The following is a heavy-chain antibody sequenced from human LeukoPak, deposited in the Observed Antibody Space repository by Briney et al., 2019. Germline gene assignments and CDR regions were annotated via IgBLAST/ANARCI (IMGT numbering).Heavy chain of an antibody. CDR1: GFTFSSYA. V-gene: IGHV3-30-3*01. CDR3: ASERITMVRGVTDY. D-gene: IGHD3-10*01. CDR2: ISYDGSNK. Sequence: RPGGSLRLSCAASGFTFSSYAMHWVRQAPGKGLEWVAVISYDGSNKYYADSVKGRFTISRDNSKNTLYLQMNSLRAEDTAVYYCASERITMVRGVTDYWGQGTLVTVSS. J-gene: IGHJ4*02.